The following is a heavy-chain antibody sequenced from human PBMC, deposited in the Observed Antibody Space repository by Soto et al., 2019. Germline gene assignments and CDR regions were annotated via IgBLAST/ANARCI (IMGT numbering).Heavy chain of an antibody. CDR2: INHSGST. Sequence: SETLSLTCSVYCGSFRGYYRSWIRQPPGTGLEWIGEINHSGSTNYNPSLKSRVTISVDTSKNQFSLKLSSLTAADTAVYYCARGLIQLWFIGVSPLAYNWCEPWGKGTAVTI. CDR1: CGSFRGYY. V-gene: IGHV4-34*01. J-gene: IGHJ5*02. CDR3: ARGLIQLWFIGVSPLAYNWCEP. D-gene: IGHD5-18*01.